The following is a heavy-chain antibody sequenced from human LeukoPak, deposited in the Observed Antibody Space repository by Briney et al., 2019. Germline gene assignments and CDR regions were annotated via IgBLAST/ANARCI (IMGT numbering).Heavy chain of an antibody. J-gene: IGHJ3*02. CDR3: ARDRGGSSWSNDAFDI. V-gene: IGHV4-59*01. CDR1: GGSISSYY. Sequence: SETLSLTCTVSGGSISSYYWSWIRQPPGKGLEWIGYIYYSGSTNSNPSLKSRVSMSVDTSKNQFSLNLSSVTAADTAIYYCARDRGGSSWSNDAFDIWGQGTTVTVSS. D-gene: IGHD6-13*01. CDR2: IYYSGST.